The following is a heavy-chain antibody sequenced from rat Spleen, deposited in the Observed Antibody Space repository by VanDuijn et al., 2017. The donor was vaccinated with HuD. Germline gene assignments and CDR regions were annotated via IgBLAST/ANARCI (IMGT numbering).Heavy chain of an antibody. CDR1: GFTFNTYW. Sequence: EVQLVESGGGLVQPGRSLELSCVASGFTFNTYWMTWIRQAPGKGLEWVASITNTGVSTYYPDSVKGRFTISRDNAKSTLYLQMNSLRSEDTATYYCTRERAYTADYYYRWLAYCDKGTLVTVSS. CDR3: TRERAYTADYYYRWLAY. CDR2: ITNTGVST. V-gene: IGHV5-31*01. D-gene: IGHD1-6*01. J-gene: IGHJ3*01.